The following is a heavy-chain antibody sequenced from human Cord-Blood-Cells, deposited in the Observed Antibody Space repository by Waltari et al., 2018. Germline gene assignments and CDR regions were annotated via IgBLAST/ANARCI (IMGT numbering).Heavy chain of an antibody. D-gene: IGHD6-19*01. V-gene: IGHV3-48*03. CDR2: ISSSGSTI. CDR3: ARAVAVADENYYGMDV. Sequence: EVQLVESGGGLVQPGGSLRLSCAASGFTFSSYDMNWVRQAPGEGLEWVSYISSSGSTIYYADSVKGRFTISRDNAKNSLYLQMNSLRAEDTAVYYCARAVAVADENYYGMDVWGQGTTVTVSS. CDR1: GFTFSSYD. J-gene: IGHJ6*02.